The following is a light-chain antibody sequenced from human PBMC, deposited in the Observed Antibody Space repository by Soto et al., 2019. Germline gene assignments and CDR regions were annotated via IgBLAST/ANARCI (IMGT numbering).Light chain of an antibody. CDR3: QQYNDFWS. Sequence: DIQMTQSPPTLSASVGDKVTITCRASESIGNWLAWYQQKPGEAPRALIYKASNLEAGVPSRFSGSGSGTEFTLTISGLQPDDFSIYYCQQYNDFWSFGQGTKVE. CDR2: KAS. J-gene: IGKJ1*01. CDR1: ESIGNW. V-gene: IGKV1-5*03.